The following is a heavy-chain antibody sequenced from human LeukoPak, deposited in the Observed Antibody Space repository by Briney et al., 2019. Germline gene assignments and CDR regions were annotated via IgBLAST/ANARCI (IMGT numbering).Heavy chain of an antibody. CDR2: ISYDGSNK. D-gene: IGHD4-23*01. J-gene: IGHJ4*02. V-gene: IGHV3-30*04. CDR1: GFTFSSYA. Sequence: GGSLRLSCSASGFTFSSYAMHWVRQAPGKGLEWVAVISYDGSNKYYADSVKGRFTISRDNSKNTLYLQMNSLRAEDTAVYYCANLLRWEPYWGQGTLVTVSS. CDR3: ANLLRWEPY.